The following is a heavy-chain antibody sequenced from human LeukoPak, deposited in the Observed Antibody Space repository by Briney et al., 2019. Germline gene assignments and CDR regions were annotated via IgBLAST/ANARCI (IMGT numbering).Heavy chain of an antibody. V-gene: IGHV3-23*01. CDR2: ISGSGGST. D-gene: IGHD3-16*02. CDR3: AKDLYVWGSYRYNQYFDY. J-gene: IGHJ4*02. Sequence: GGSLRLSCAASGFTFSSYAMSWVRQAPGKGLEWVSAISGSGGSTYYADSVKGRFIISRDNSKNTLYLQMNSLRAEDTAVYYCAKDLYVWGSYRYNQYFDYWGQGTLVTVSS. CDR1: GFTFSSYA.